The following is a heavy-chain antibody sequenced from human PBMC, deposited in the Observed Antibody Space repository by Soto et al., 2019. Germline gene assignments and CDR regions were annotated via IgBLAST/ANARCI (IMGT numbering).Heavy chain of an antibody. Sequence: PGGSLRLSCAASGFAVGGFYMNWVRQAPGKGLEWVSVMFTTGTTYYADSVKGRFTISRDDSMNTLYLQMNSLRAEDTAVYYCARERYSYGFDYWGQGTVVTVSS. D-gene: IGHD5-18*01. V-gene: IGHV3-53*01. CDR1: GFAVGGFY. CDR2: MFTTGTT. CDR3: ARERYSYGFDY. J-gene: IGHJ4*02.